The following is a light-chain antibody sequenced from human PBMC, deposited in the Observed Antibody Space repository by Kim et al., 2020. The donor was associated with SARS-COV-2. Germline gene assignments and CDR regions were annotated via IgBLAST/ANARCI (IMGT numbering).Light chain of an antibody. CDR3: QHYKNWPLT. J-gene: IGKJ4*01. CDR2: GAS. V-gene: IGKV3-15*01. Sequence: VSPGEPPSPACRASLSASSNLACYQEKPGQAPRLLIFGASIRATAVPARFSGSGCGTAFTPTISSLLSEYFVVYYCQHYKNWPLTFGGGTKVEIK. CDR1: LSASSN.